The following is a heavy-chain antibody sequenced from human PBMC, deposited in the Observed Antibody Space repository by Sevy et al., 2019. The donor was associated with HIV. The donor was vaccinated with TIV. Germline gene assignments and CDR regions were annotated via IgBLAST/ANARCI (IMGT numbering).Heavy chain of an antibody. V-gene: IGHV3-30*18. D-gene: IGHD3-10*01. CDR3: AKDYHYYGSGSYLNYYYYYGMDV. J-gene: IGHJ6*02. CDR2: ISYDGSNK. CDR1: AFTFSSYG. Sequence: GGSLRLSCAASAFTFSSYGMHWVRQAPGKGLEWVAVISYDGSNKYYADSVKGRFTISRDNSKNTLYLQMNSLRAEDTAVYYCAKDYHYYGSGSYLNYYYYYGMDVWGQGTTVTVSS.